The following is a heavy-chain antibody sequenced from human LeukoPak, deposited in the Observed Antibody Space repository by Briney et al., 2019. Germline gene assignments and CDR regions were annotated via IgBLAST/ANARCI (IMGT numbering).Heavy chain of an antibody. CDR3: ARDLALIAEFDAFDI. CDR2: INPSGGST. CDR1: GYIFSTYY. V-gene: IGHV1-46*01. J-gene: IGHJ3*02. D-gene: IGHD1-14*01. Sequence: SGASVKVSCKASGYIFSTYYIHWVRQAPGQGLEWMGLINPSGGSTSNAQKFQGRVTMTRDMSTSTVYMELSSLRSEDTAVYYCARDLALIAEFDAFDIWGQGTMVTVSS.